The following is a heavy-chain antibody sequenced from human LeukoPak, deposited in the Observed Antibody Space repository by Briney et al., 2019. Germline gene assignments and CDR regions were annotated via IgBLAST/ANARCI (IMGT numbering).Heavy chain of an antibody. Sequence: SETLSLTCTVSGGSISSYYWGWIRQPPGKGLEWIGSIYYSGSTYYNPSLKSRVTISVDTSKNQFSLKLSSVTAADTAVYYCARLPKGLFDYWGQGTLVTVSS. CDR3: ARLPKGLFDY. J-gene: IGHJ4*02. V-gene: IGHV4-39*01. CDR1: GGSISSYY. CDR2: IYYSGST.